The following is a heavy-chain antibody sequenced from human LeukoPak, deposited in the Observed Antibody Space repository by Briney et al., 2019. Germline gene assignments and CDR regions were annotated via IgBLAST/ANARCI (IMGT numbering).Heavy chain of an antibody. CDR1: GFTFRNYA. Sequence: PGGSLRLSCAASGFTFRNYAMHWVRQAPGKGLEWVAVIWYDGSDKYYADSVKGRFTISRDNSKNTLYLQMNSLRAEDTAVYYCAKVPPYSSSSGVDVWGQGTTVTVSS. D-gene: IGHD6-6*01. CDR2: IWYDGSDK. V-gene: IGHV3-33*06. J-gene: IGHJ6*02. CDR3: AKVPPYSSSSGVDV.